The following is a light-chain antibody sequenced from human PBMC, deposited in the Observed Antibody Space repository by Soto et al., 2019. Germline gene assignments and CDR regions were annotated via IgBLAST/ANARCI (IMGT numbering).Light chain of an antibody. CDR2: KAS. CDR3: QHYNIYSEA. J-gene: IGKJ1*01. Sequence: DIQMTQSPSTLSATAGDRVTIPCRASQSISSWLAWYQHKPGKAPKLLIYKASTLKSGVPSRFSGSGSGTEFTLTISSLQPDDFATYYCQHYNIYSEAFGQGTKVDIK. CDR1: QSISSW. V-gene: IGKV1-5*03.